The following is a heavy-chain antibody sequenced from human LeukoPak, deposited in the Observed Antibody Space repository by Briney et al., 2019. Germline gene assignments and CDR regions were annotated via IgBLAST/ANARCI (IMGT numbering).Heavy chain of an antibody. CDR2: IIPIFGTA. Sequence: SVKVSCKASGGTFSSYAISWVRQAPGQGLEWMGGIIPIFGTANYAQKFQGRVTITTDESTSTAYMELSSLRSEDTAVYYCARSIAAAGTGFSWFDPWGQGTLVTVSS. D-gene: IGHD6-13*01. V-gene: IGHV1-69*05. CDR3: ARSIAAAGTGFSWFDP. CDR1: GGTFSSYA. J-gene: IGHJ5*02.